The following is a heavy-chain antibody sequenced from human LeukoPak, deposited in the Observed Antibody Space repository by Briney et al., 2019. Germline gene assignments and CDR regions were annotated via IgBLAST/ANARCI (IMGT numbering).Heavy chain of an antibody. J-gene: IGHJ3*02. Sequence: GASVKVSCKASGYTFTSYGISWVRQAPGQGLEWMGWISAYNGNTNYAQKLQGRVTMTRNTSISTAYMELSSLRSEDTAVYYCARASTLEPRIVGASGAFDIWGQGTMVTVSS. CDR1: GYTFTSYG. CDR2: ISAYNGNT. D-gene: IGHD1-26*01. V-gene: IGHV1-18*01. CDR3: ARASTLEPRIVGASGAFDI.